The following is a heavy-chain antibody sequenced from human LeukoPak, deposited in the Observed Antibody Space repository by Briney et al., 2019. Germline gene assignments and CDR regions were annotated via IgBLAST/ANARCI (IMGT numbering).Heavy chain of an antibody. Sequence: ASVKVSCKASGYTFTSYYMHWVRQAPGQGLEWMGGIIPIFGTANYAQKFQGRVTITADESTSTAYMELSSLRSEDTAVYYCARDRGAGTTDGIFDYWGQGTLVTVSS. CDR3: ARDRGAGTTDGIFDY. CDR2: IIPIFGTA. V-gene: IGHV1-69*13. J-gene: IGHJ4*02. CDR1: GYTFTSYY. D-gene: IGHD1-1*01.